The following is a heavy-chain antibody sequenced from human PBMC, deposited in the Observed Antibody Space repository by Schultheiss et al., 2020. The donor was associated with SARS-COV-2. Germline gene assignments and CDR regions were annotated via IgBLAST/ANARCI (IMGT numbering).Heavy chain of an antibody. Sequence: ASVKVSCKASGYTFTNHGISWVRQAPGQGLEWMGWINPNSGNTGYAQKFQGRVTMTRNTSISTAYMELSSLRSEDTAVYYCARGSGFDYWGQGTLVTVSS. CDR2: INPNSGNT. J-gene: IGHJ4*02. CDR1: GYTFTNHG. D-gene: IGHD2-15*01. CDR3: ARGSGFDY. V-gene: IGHV1-8*02.